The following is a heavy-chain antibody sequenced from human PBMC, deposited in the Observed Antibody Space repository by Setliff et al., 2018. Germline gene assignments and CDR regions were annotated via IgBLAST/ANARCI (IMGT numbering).Heavy chain of an antibody. CDR2: IHGEGINT. CDR3: ARNWVTAQHYYYGMDV. V-gene: IGHV3-23*01. CDR1: GFTFSTYV. D-gene: IGHD2-21*02. J-gene: IGHJ6*02. Sequence: PGGSLRLSCAASGFTFSTYVMTWVRQAPGKGLEWVSSIHGEGINTYYADSVKGRFTISRDNSKSTLYLQMDSLRAEDAAIYYCARNWVTAQHYYYGMDVWGQGTTVTVSS.